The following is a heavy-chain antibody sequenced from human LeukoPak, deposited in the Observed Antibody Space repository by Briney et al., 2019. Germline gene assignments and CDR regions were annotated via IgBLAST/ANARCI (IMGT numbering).Heavy chain of an antibody. Sequence: GGSLRLSCAASGFTFSIYAMSWVRQAPGKGLEWVSAISGSGGSTYYADSVKGRFTISRDNSKNTLYLQMNSLRAEDTAVYYCAKGRRYSSSWYYFDYWGQGTLVTVSS. J-gene: IGHJ4*02. CDR1: GFTFSIYA. CDR3: AKGRRYSSSWYYFDY. D-gene: IGHD6-13*01. V-gene: IGHV3-23*01. CDR2: ISGSGGST.